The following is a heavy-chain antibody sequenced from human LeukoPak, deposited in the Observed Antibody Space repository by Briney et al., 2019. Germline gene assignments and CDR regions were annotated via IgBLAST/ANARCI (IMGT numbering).Heavy chain of an antibody. CDR3: ARDKVGSTVVVPAFDY. J-gene: IGHJ4*02. CDR2: ISGSSSYI. D-gene: IGHD2-2*01. CDR1: RFTFSSYT. V-gene: IGHV3-21*01. Sequence: GGSLRLPCAASRFTFSSYTMNWVRQAPGKGLEWVSFISGSSSYIYYADSVKGRFTISRDNAKNSLYLQMSSLRAEDTAVYYCARDKVGSTVVVPAFDYWGQGTLVTVSS.